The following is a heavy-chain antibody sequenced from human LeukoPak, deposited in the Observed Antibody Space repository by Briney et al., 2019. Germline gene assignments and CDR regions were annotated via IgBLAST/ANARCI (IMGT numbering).Heavy chain of an antibody. D-gene: IGHD3-22*01. CDR2: IKQDGSEK. CDR3: ARVGSYYDSSGYYDY. V-gene: IGHV3-7*01. J-gene: IGHJ4*02. CDR1: GFTFSSYW. Sequence: PGGSLRLSCAASGFTFSSYWMSWVRQAPGKGLEWVANIKQDGSEKYYVDSVKGRFTISRDNAKNSLYLQMNSLRAEDTAVYYCARVGSYYDSSGYYDYWGQGTLVTVSS.